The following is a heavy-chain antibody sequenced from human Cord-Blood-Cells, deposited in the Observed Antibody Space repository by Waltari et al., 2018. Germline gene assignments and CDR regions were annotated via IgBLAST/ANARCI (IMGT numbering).Heavy chain of an antibody. CDR1: GYTFTSYD. CDR3: ARPGDIVATIDY. D-gene: IGHD5-12*01. V-gene: IGHV1-8*01. J-gene: IGHJ4*02. Sequence: QVQLVQSGAEVKKPGASVKVSCKASGYTFTSYDINWVRQATGQGLEWMGWMKPNGGNTGYAEKFQGRVTMTRNTSISTAYMELSSLRSEDTAVYYCARPGDIVATIDYWGQGTLVTVSS. CDR2: MKPNGGNT.